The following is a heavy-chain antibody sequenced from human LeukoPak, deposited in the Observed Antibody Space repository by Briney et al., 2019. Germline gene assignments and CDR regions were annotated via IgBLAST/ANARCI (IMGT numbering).Heavy chain of an antibody. CDR3: ATRGILIVGATTPFDY. J-gene: IGHJ4*02. V-gene: IGHV1-69*02. CDR1: GGTFSSYT. D-gene: IGHD1-26*01. Sequence: GASVNVSCKASGGTFSSYTISWVRQAPGQRLEWMGRIIPILGIANYAEKFQGRVTITADKSTSTAYMELSSLRSEDTAVYYCATRGILIVGATTPFDYWGQGTLVTVSS. CDR2: IIPILGIA.